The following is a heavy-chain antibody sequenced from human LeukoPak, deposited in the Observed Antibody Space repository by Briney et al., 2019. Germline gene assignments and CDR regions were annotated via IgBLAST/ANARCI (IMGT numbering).Heavy chain of an antibody. Sequence: SETLSLTCTVSGGSISSSTYYWGWIRQPPGKGLEWIGSIYDSESTYYDSSLKSRVTISVDTSKSQFSLTLSSVTATDTAVYYCATLTTVTNKGDYWGQGTLVTVSS. D-gene: IGHD4-17*01. CDR2: IYDSEST. J-gene: IGHJ4*02. CDR1: GGSISSSTYY. CDR3: ATLTTVTNKGDY. V-gene: IGHV4-39*01.